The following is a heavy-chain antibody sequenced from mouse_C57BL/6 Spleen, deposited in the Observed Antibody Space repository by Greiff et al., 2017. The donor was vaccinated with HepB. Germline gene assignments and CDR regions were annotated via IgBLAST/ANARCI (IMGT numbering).Heavy chain of an antibody. V-gene: IGHV3-6*01. CDR3: ARDFYYFDY. CDR1: GYSITSGYY. Sequence: GSGPGLVKPSQSLSLTCSVTGYSITSGYYWNWIRQFPGNKLEWMGYISYDGSNNYNPSLKNRISITRDTSKNQFFLKLNSVTTEDTATYYCARDFYYFDYWGQGTTLTVSS. CDR2: ISYDGSN. J-gene: IGHJ2*01.